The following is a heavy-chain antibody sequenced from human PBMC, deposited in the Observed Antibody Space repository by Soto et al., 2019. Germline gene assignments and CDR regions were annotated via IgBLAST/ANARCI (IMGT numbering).Heavy chain of an antibody. Sequence: SETLSLTCSVSGAALNSGNYYWSWIRQVPGKGLEWIGHIYVTGAVDYSPSLRDRITISQDTSERQFSLNLRLVTAADTAVYYCARLSIATNKYKWFDPWGQGTLVTVSS. CDR1: GAALNSGNYY. V-gene: IGHV4-31*03. CDR3: ARLSIATNKYKWFDP. D-gene: IGHD2-21*01. CDR2: IYVTGAV. J-gene: IGHJ5*02.